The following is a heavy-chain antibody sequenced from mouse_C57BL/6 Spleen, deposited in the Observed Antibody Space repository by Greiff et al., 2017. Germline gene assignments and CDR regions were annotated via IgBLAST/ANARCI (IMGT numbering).Heavy chain of an antibody. D-gene: IGHD1-1*01. Sequence: DVQLQESGGGLVKPGGSLKLSCAASGFTFSSYTMSWVRQTPEKRLEWVATISGGGGNTYYPDSVKGRFTISRDNAKNTLYLQMSSLRSEDTALYYCASSITTVVADYWGQGTTLTVSS. CDR2: ISGGGGNT. CDR1: GFTFSSYT. CDR3: ASSITTVVADY. J-gene: IGHJ2*01. V-gene: IGHV5-9*01.